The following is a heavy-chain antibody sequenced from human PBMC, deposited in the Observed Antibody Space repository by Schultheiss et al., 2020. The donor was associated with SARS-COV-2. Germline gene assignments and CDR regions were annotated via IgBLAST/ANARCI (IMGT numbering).Heavy chain of an antibody. CDR3: ATEYSYGFQYYYFMDV. Sequence: GGSLRLSCAASGFTFSNAWMNWVRQAPGKGLEWVSRISSDGSITTYADSVKGRFTISRDNAKNTLYLQLNSLGAEDTAVYYCATEYSYGFQYYYFMDVWGKGTTVTVSS. CDR2: ISSDGSIT. J-gene: IGHJ6*03. V-gene: IGHV3-74*01. D-gene: IGHD5-18*01. CDR1: GFTFSNAW.